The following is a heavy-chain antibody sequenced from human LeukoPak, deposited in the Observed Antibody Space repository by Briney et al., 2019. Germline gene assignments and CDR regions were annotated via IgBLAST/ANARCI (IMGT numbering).Heavy chain of an antibody. CDR2: ISGSGGST. CDR3: AKNVVGAAAGS. J-gene: IGHJ4*02. D-gene: IGHD6-13*01. CDR1: GYPFSSYW. V-gene: IGHV3-23*01. Sequence: TGGSLRLSCAASGYPFSSYWMSWVRQAPGKGLEWVSAISGSGGSTYYADSVKGRFTISRDNSKNTLYLQMNSLRAEDTAVYYCAKNVVGAAAGSWGQGTLVTVSS.